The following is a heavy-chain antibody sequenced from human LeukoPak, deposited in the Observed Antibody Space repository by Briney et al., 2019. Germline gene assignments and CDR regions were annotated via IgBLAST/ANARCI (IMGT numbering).Heavy chain of an antibody. V-gene: IGHV3-74*01. D-gene: IGHD5-24*01. Sequence: GGSLRLSCAASGFTFSSYWMHWVRQAPGKGLVWVSRINSDGSGTSYADSVKGRFTISRDNAKSTLYLQMNSLRAEDTAVYYCAREDMATILFDYWGQGTLVTVSS. CDR2: INSDGSGT. CDR1: GFTFSSYW. CDR3: AREDMATILFDY. J-gene: IGHJ4*02.